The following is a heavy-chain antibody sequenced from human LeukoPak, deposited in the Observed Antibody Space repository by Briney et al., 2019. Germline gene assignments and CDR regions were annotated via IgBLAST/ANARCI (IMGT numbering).Heavy chain of an antibody. Sequence: PSETLSLTWTVSGGSIRSGGYYWSWIRQPPGKGLEWIGYIYYSGSTNYNPSLKSRVTISVDTSKNQFSLKLSSVTAADTAVYYCARDRDIEYGSGMSPYYYGMDVWGQGTTVTVSS. CDR3: ARDRDIEYGSGMSPYYYGMDV. V-gene: IGHV4-61*08. CDR1: GGSIRSGGYY. CDR2: IYYSGST. D-gene: IGHD3-10*01. J-gene: IGHJ6*02.